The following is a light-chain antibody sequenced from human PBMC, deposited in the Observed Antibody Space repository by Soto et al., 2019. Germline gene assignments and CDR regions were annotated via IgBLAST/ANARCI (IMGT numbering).Light chain of an antibody. CDR1: SSDVGGYNF. V-gene: IGLV2-8*01. CDR2: EVT. J-gene: IGLJ1*01. Sequence: QSVLTQPPSASGSPGQSVTISCTGTSSDVGGYNFVSWYQQQPGKAPKLLIYEVTKRPSGVPDRFSGSKSGNTASLTVSGLQAEDEADYYCSSYAGSNMGVFGTGTKLTVL. CDR3: SSYAGSNMGV.